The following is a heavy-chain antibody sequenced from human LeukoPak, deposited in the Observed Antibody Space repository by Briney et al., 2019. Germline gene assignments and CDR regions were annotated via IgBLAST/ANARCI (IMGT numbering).Heavy chain of an antibody. V-gene: IGHV3-48*01. Sequence: GGSLRLSCAASGFTFSSYSMNWVRQAPGKGLEWVSYISSSSSTIYYADSVKGRFTISRDNAKNSLYLQMNSLRAEDTAVYYCAREMDFSYGPAKAFDIWGQGTMVTVSS. D-gene: IGHD5-18*01. CDR2: ISSSSSTI. CDR3: AREMDFSYGPAKAFDI. J-gene: IGHJ3*02. CDR1: GFTFSSYS.